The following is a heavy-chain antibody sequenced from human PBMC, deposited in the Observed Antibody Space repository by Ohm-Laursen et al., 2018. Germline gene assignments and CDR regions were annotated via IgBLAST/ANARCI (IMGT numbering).Heavy chain of an antibody. CDR2: ITYWGIITSWGTT. CDR1: GNPISSNDDH. CDR3: ARRHPDGTGYHYFDY. J-gene: IGHJ4*02. V-gene: IGHV4-39*01. D-gene: IGHD3-9*01. Sequence: SETLSLTCSVSGNPISSNDDHWDWIRQPPGKGLEWIGTITYWGIITSWGTTHYNPSLTSRVTISLDTSKSQFSLRLASVAAADTAVYYCARRHPDGTGYHYFDYWGQGIRVTVSS.